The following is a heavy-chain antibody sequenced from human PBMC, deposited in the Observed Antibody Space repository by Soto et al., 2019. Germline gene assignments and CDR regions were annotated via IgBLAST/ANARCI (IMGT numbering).Heavy chain of an antibody. V-gene: IGHV4-31*03. Sequence: QVQLQESGPGLVKPSQTLSLTCTVSGGSISSGGYYWSWIRQHPGKGLEWIGYFSYSGSTYYNPSLKRRVTISVDTSKHKFTLKLSSVTAADTAVYYCARESAAGNYYYYGMDVWGQGTTVTVSS. CDR2: FSYSGST. J-gene: IGHJ6*02. D-gene: IGHD6-13*01. CDR1: GGSISSGGYY. CDR3: ARESAAGNYYYYGMDV.